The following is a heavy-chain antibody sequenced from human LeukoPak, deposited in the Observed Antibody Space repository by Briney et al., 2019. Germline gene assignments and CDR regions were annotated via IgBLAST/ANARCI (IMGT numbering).Heavy chain of an antibody. CDR3: ARRRLKYSNYQKRQNASDI. D-gene: IGHD4-11*01. CDR1: GGSISSSSYY. CDR2: IYYSGST. V-gene: IGHV4-39*07. J-gene: IGHJ3*02. Sequence: PSETLSLTCTVSGGSISSSSYYWGWIRQPPGKGLEWIGSIYYSGSTYYNPSLKSRVTISVDTSKNQFSLKLSSVTAADTAVYYCARRRLKYSNYQKRQNASDIWGQGTMVTVSS.